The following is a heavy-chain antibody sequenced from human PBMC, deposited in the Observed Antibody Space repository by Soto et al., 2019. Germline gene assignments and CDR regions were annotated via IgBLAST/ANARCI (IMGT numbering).Heavy chain of an antibody. CDR3: ARGFEVDY. V-gene: IGHV3-7*01. CDR1: GFTFSAFW. J-gene: IGHJ4*02. Sequence: GGSLRLSCAASGFTFSAFWMNWVRQAPGRGLEWMASIKQDGSEQFYADLVKGRFTISRDNAKNSLYLQINSLRPDDTAVYHCARGFEVDYWGQGTQVTVSS. CDR2: IKQDGSEQ. D-gene: IGHD3-9*01.